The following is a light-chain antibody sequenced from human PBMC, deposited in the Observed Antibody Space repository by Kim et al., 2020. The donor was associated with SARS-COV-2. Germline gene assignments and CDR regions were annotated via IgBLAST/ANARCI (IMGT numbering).Light chain of an antibody. CDR2: DVN. V-gene: IGLV2-14*03. CDR3: SSFTITRTYV. Sequence: GQSITISCTEAGGDISNYNYGAWYQQHAVKAPLRMIYDVNKRPAGVSDRFSGSKSGNTASLTISGLQTEDEADYFCSSFTITRTYVFGTGTQLTVL. CDR1: GGDISNYNY. J-gene: IGLJ1*01.